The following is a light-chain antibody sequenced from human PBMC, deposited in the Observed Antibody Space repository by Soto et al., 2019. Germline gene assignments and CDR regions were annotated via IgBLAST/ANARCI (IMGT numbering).Light chain of an antibody. CDR1: QCVNSNY. CDR2: GAS. J-gene: IGKJ2*01. V-gene: IGKV3-20*01. CDR3: QHFGGSSYT. Sequence: DIVLTQSPGTLSLSPGETATLSCRASQCVNSNYLAWYQQKPGQAPRLLIYGASARATGIPDRFSGSGSGTDFTLAISRLEPEDFAVYYCQHFGGSSYTFGQGTKLEIK.